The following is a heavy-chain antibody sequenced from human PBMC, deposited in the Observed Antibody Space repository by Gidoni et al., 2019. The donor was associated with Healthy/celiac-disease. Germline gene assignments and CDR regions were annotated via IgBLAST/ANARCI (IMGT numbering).Heavy chain of an antibody. CDR3: AGASIVVVPAAIPRAFDY. D-gene: IGHD2-2*02. J-gene: IGHJ4*02. CDR2: INHSGST. CDR1: GGSFSGYY. V-gene: IGHV4-34*01. Sequence: QVQLQQWGAGLLKPSETLSLTCAVYGGSFSGYYWSWIRQPRGKGLAWIGEINHSGSTNYNPSLKSRVTISVDTSKNQFSLKLSSVTAADTAVYYCAGASIVVVPAAIPRAFDYWGQGTLVTVSS.